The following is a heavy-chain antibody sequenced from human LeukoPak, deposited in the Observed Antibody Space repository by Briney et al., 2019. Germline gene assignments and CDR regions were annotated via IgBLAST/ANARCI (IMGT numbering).Heavy chain of an antibody. D-gene: IGHD3-22*01. CDR3: ARASYYDSSGYYPWMYMDV. J-gene: IGHJ6*03. CDR2: IYHSGST. Sequence: SETLSLTCTVSGYSISSGYYWGWIRQPPGKGLEWIGSIYHSGSTYYNPSLKSRVTMSVDTSKNQFSLKLSSVTAADTAVYYCARASYYDSSGYYPWMYMDVWGKGTTVTVSS. V-gene: IGHV4-38-2*02. CDR1: GYSISSGYY.